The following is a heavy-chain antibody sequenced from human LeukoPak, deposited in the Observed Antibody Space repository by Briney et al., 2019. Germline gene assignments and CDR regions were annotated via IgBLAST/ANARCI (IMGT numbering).Heavy chain of an antibody. CDR2: IDHSGST. CDR3: ARGGCSSTSCYSSFDY. J-gene: IGHJ4*02. V-gene: IGHV4-38-2*01. D-gene: IGHD2-2*01. CDR1: GYSISSGYY. Sequence: SETLSLTCAVSGYSISSGYYWGWIRQPPGKGLEWIGSIDHSGSTYYNPSLKSRVTISVDTSKNQFSLKLSSVTAADTAVYYCARGGCSSTSCYSSFDYWGQGTLVTVSS.